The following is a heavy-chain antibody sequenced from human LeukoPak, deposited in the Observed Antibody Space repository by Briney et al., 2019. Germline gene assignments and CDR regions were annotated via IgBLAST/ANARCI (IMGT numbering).Heavy chain of an antibody. J-gene: IGHJ4*02. CDR3: ARETRSSWTITISSFIDY. CDR1: GGSISSYY. Sequence: PSETLSLTCTVSGGSISSYYWSWIRQPAGKGLEWIGRIYTSGSTNYNPSLKSRVTMSVDTSKNQFSLKLSSVTAADTAVYYCARETRSSWTITISSFIDYWGQGTLVTVSS. V-gene: IGHV4-4*07. D-gene: IGHD3-10*01. CDR2: IYTSGST.